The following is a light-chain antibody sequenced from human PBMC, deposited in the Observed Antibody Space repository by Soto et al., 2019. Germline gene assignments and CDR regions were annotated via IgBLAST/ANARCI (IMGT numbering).Light chain of an antibody. CDR2: DVN. J-gene: IGLJ1*01. CDR1: SSDVGGYNY. V-gene: IGLV2-11*01. Sequence: SVLTQPHSVSGSPGQSVAISCSGTSSDVGGYNYVSWYQQHPGKAPKLIIFDVNKRPSGVPDRFSGSKSGSTASLTISGLQAEDEADYYCCSYGGSFYVVGTGTKVT. CDR3: CSYGGSFYV.